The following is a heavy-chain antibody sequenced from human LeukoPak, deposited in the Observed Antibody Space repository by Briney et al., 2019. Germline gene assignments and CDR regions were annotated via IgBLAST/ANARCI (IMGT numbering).Heavy chain of an antibody. J-gene: IGHJ4*02. Sequence: EASVKVSCKASGGTFSSYAISWVRQAPGQGVEWMGRIIPILGIANYAQKFQGRVTITADKSTSTAYMELSSLRSEDTAVYYCARGSSSYPDYWGQGTLVTVSS. CDR1: GGTFSSYA. V-gene: IGHV1-69*04. CDR3: ARGSSSYPDY. CDR2: IIPILGIA. D-gene: IGHD6-13*01.